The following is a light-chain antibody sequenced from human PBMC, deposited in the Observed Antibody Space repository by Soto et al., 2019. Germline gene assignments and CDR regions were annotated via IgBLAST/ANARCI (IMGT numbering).Light chain of an antibody. CDR2: GAS. V-gene: IGKV3-20*01. CDR1: QSISSIY. Sequence: EIVLTQSPGTLSLSPGERATLSCRASQSISSIYFAWYQQKPGQAPRLLIYGASSRATGIPDRFSGSGSGTDFTLTISRLEPEDFAVYYCQQHDSSPPLTFGGGTKVEIK. J-gene: IGKJ4*01. CDR3: QQHDSSPPLT.